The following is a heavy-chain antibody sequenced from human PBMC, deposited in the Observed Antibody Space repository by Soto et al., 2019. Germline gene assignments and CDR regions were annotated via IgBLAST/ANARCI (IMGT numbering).Heavy chain of an antibody. D-gene: IGHD2-15*01. V-gene: IGHV3-33*06. CDR1: GFTFSSYG. CDR2: IWYDGSNK. J-gene: IGHJ4*02. Sequence: PGGSLRLSCAASGFTFSSYGMHWVRQAPGKGLEWVAVIWYDGSNKYYADSVKGRFTISRDNSKNTLYLQMNSLTAEDTAVYFCAKRRGAGGHFDYWGQGALVTVSS. CDR3: AKRRGAGGHFDY.